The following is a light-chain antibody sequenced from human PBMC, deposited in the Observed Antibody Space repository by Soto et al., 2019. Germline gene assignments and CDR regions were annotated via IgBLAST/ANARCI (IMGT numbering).Light chain of an antibody. J-gene: IGKJ1*01. CDR3: QQSYSTPRT. CDR2: AAS. V-gene: IGKV1-39*01. Sequence: DIQMTQSPSSLSASVGDRVTISCRASQSIGSSLSWYQQKPGKAPNLLIYAASSLQSGVPSSFSGSGSGTDFTLTISSLQPEDFATYYCQQSYSTPRTFGQGTKVDIK. CDR1: QSIGSS.